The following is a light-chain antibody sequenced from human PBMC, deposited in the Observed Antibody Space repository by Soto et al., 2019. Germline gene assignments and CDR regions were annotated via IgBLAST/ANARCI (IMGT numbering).Light chain of an antibody. J-gene: IGLJ1*01. CDR1: SSDVGGYKF. Sequence: QSALTQPASVSGSPGQSITISCTGTSSDVGGYKFVSWYQQHPGKAPKLMIYDVTNRPSGVSNRFSGSKFGNTASLTISGLQPEDDADYYCSSYTSSSTFVFGSGTKLTVL. CDR2: DVT. V-gene: IGLV2-14*01. CDR3: SSYTSSSTFV.